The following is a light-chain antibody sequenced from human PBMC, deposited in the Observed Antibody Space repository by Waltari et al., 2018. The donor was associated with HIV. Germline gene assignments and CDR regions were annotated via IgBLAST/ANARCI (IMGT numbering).Light chain of an antibody. CDR2: QDS. CDR3: QAWDSSTVV. J-gene: IGLJ2*01. Sequence: SYELTQPPSVSVSPGQTASITCSGVKLGDKYACWYQQKPGQSPVLVIDQDSKRPSGIPERFSGSNSGNTATLTISGTHAMDEADYYCQAWDSSTVVFGGGTKLTVL. V-gene: IGLV3-1*01. CDR1: KLGDKY.